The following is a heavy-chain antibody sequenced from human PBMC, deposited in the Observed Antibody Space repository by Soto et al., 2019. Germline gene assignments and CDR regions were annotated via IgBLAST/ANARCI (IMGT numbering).Heavy chain of an antibody. Sequence: SVKVSCKASGGTFSSYTISWVRQAPGQGLEWMGRIIPILGIANYAQKFQGRVTITADKSTSTAYMELSSLRSEDTAVYYCARDKPLRFLVWSHYYYYYYMDVWGKGTSVTVSS. CDR1: GGTFSSYT. J-gene: IGHJ6*03. D-gene: IGHD3-3*01. CDR3: ARDKPLRFLVWSHYYYYYYMDV. CDR2: IIPILGIA. V-gene: IGHV1-69*04.